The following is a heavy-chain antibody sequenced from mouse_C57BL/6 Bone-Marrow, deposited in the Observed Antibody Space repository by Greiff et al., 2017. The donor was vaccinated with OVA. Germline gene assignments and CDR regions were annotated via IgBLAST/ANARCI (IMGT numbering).Heavy chain of an antibody. Sequence: EVQGVESGGGLVKPGGSLKLSCAASGFTFSDYYMYWVRQTPEKRLEWVAYISNGGGSTYYPDTVKGRFTISRDNAKNTLYLQMSRLKSEDTAMYYCARFYDGYSWFAYWGQGTLVTVSA. D-gene: IGHD2-3*01. CDR2: ISNGGGST. CDR1: GFTFSDYY. CDR3: ARFYDGYSWFAY. J-gene: IGHJ3*01. V-gene: IGHV5-12*01.